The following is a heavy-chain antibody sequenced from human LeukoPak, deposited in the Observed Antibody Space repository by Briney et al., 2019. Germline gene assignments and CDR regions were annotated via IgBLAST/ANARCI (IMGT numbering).Heavy chain of an antibody. Sequence: SETLSLTCTVSGDSVSGFYWTWIRQPAGKGREWIGRIYTHGSRSYNPSLKSRVTMSVDTSKNQFSLKLTSVTAADTAVYYCARDWQNIVLVPVLYYYYYMDVWGKGTTVTVSS. CDR1: GDSVSGFY. CDR2: IYTHGSR. J-gene: IGHJ6*03. CDR3: ARDWQNIVLVPVLYYYYYMDV. V-gene: IGHV4-4*07. D-gene: IGHD2-2*01.